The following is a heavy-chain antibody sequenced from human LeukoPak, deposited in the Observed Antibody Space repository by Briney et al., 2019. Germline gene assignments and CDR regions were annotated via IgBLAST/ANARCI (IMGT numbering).Heavy chain of an antibody. Sequence: ASVKVSCKASGGTFSSYAIGWVRQAPGQGLEWMGGIIPIFGTANYAQKFQGRVTITTDESTSTAYMELSSLRSEDTAVYYCARDLVLRGYSYGGLDYWGQGTLVTVSS. CDR3: ARDLVLRGYSYGGLDY. CDR2: IIPIFGTA. CDR1: GGTFSSYA. J-gene: IGHJ4*02. D-gene: IGHD5-18*01. V-gene: IGHV1-69*05.